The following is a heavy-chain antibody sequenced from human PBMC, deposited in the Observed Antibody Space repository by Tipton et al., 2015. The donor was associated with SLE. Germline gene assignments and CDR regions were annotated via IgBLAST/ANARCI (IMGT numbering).Heavy chain of an antibody. CDR3: ARNGVLLWFGVPR. Sequence: TLSLTCTVSGGSISSHYWSWIRQPPGKGLEWIGYIYYSGSTNYNPSLKSRVTIAVDTSKNQFSLKLSSETAADTAVYYCARNGVLLWFGVPRRGEGTLLTVSS. J-gene: IGHJ4*02. CDR1: GGSISSHY. V-gene: IGHV4-59*11. D-gene: IGHD3-10*01. CDR2: IYYSGST.